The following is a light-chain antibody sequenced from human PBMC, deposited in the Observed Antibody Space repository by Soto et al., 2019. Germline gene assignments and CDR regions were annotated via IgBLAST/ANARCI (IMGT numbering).Light chain of an antibody. V-gene: IGLV2-14*01. CDR1: SSDVGGYNY. J-gene: IGLJ1*01. Sequence: QSALTQPASVSGSPGQSITISCTGTSSDVGGYNYVSWYQQHPGKAPKLMIYEVSNRPSGVSNRFSGSKSGNTASLTISGLQAEDEADYYCSSYTSSSTLVVGTGTQLTVL. CDR3: SSYTSSSTLV. CDR2: EVS.